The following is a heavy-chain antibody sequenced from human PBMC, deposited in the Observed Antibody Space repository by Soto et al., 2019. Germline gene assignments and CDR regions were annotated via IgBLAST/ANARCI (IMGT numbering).Heavy chain of an antibody. Sequence: GESLKISCKRSGYSFTSYWIGWVRQVPGKGLEWMGRIDPSDSYTNYSPSFQGHVTISADKSISTAYLQWSSLKASDTAMYYCATDYGDNGGIDPWGQGTLLTVSS. CDR2: IDPSDSYT. J-gene: IGHJ5*02. V-gene: IGHV5-10-1*01. D-gene: IGHD4-17*01. CDR3: ATDYGDNGGIDP. CDR1: GYSFTSYW.